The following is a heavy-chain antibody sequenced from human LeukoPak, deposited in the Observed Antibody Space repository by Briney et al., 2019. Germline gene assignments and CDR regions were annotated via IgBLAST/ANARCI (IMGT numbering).Heavy chain of an antibody. J-gene: IGHJ6*04. D-gene: IGHD3-10*01. CDR3: AREDYYGSGGYMRYFYYYDMDV. CDR2: ISSSDRLK. V-gene: IGHV3-48*03. Sequence: PGRSLRLSCATSGFTVSSYGMSSVPHAPGEGLECVSYISSSDRLKYYADSVKGRFTISRDNAKNSLYLQMNSLRAEDTAVYYCAREDYYGSGGYMRYFYYYDMDVWGKGTTVTVSS. CDR1: GFTVSSYG.